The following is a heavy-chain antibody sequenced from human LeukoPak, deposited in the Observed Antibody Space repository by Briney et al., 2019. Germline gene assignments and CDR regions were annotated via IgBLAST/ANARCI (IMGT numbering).Heavy chain of an antibody. V-gene: IGHV3-20*04. CDR2: INWNGGST. D-gene: IGHD3-9*01. J-gene: IGHJ3*02. CDR1: GFTFGNYG. Sequence: GGSLRLSCAASGFTFGNYGMSWVRQAPGRGLEWVSVINWNGGSTGYADSVEGRFTISRDDSKNTLYLQMNSLRVEDTAVYYCARAGYFDWLLVWGAFDIWGQGTMATVSS. CDR3: ARAGYFDWLLVWGAFDI.